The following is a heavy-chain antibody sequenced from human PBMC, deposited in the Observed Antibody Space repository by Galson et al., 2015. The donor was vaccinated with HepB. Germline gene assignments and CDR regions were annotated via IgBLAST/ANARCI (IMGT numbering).Heavy chain of an antibody. D-gene: IGHD1-26*01. CDR3: ASAKGATNWFDS. CDR1: GFTFSDYY. CDR2: ISSSGTYT. V-gene: IGHV3-11*03. J-gene: IGHJ5*01. Sequence: SLRLSCAASGFTFSDYYMSWVRQAPGKGLEWVSYISSSGTYTGYADSVKGRFTISRDNAKNSLYLQINSLRVEDTAVYYCASAKGATNWFDSWGQGTRVTVSS.